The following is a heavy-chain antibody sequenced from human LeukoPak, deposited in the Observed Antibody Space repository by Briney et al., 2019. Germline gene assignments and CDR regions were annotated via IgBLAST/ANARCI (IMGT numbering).Heavy chain of an antibody. Sequence: GGSLRLSCAASGFTFSSYSMNWVRQAPGKGLEWVSSISSSSSYIYYADSVKGRFTISRDNAKNSLYLQMNSQRAEDTAVYYCARDLYDSSGYYYPYYYYGMDVWGQGTTVTVSS. J-gene: IGHJ6*02. V-gene: IGHV3-21*01. CDR3: ARDLYDSSGYYYPYYYYGMDV. CDR1: GFTFSSYS. CDR2: ISSSSSYI. D-gene: IGHD3-22*01.